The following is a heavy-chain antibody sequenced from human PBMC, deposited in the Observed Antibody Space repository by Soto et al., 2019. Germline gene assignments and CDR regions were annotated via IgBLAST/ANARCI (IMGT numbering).Heavy chain of an antibody. D-gene: IGHD3-10*01. CDR1: GFTVSNYH. CDR3: ARSGGGLGY. CDR2: VYADGAT. J-gene: IGHJ4*02. Sequence: EVQLVESGGGLVQPGESLRLSCAASGFTVSNYHMTWVRQAPGKGLEWVSAVYADGATSHADSVKDRFTVSRDNSRNTLNLQMSGLRAEDTAVYYCARSGGGLGYWGQGTLVTVSS. V-gene: IGHV3-66*01.